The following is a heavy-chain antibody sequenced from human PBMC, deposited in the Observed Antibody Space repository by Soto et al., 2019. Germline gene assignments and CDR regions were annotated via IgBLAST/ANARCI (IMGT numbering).Heavy chain of an antibody. CDR1: GGSISSYY. D-gene: IGHD6-25*01. CDR2: IYYSGST. V-gene: IGHV4-59*08. CDR3: ARQSISASGNNWFDP. J-gene: IGHJ5*02. Sequence: SETLSLTCTVSGGSISSYYWSWIRQPPGKGLEWIGYIYYSGSTNYNPSLKSRVTISVDTSKSQFSLKLSSVTAADTAVYYCARQSISASGNNWFDPWGQGTLVTVSS.